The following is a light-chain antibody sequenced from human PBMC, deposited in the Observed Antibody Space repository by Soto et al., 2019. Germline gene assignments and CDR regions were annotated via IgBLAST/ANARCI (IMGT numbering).Light chain of an antibody. CDR3: SSYTSSITLV. CDR2: DVT. Sequence: QSVLTQPASVSGSPGQSITISCTGTSSDVGGYNYVAWYQQHPGKAPKVMIYDVTNRPSGVSNRFSGSKSGNTASLIISGLQAEDEADYYCSSYTSSITLVFGGGTNVTVL. CDR1: SSDVGGYNY. V-gene: IGLV2-14*01. J-gene: IGLJ2*01.